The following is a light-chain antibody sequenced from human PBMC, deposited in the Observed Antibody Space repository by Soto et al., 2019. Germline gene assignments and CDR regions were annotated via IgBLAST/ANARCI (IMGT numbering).Light chain of an antibody. CDR3: SSDTSGLHLV. V-gene: IGLV2-14*01. Sequence: QSALTQPASVSGSPGQSITISCTGTSSDVGRYNFVSWYQQHPDKAPKLMIYDVNNRPSGVSNRFSGSKSGNTASLTISGLQTEDEADYYCSSDTSGLHLVFGGGTKVTVL. CDR1: SSDVGRYNF. CDR2: DVN. J-gene: IGLJ2*01.